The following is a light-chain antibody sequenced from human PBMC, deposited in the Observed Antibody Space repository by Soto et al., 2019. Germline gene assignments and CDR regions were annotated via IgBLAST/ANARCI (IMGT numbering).Light chain of an antibody. CDR3: SSYTSSSTLV. CDR2: DVT. Sequence: QAVVTQPASVSGSPGQSIAISCTGTDSDVGGYNYVSWYQQHPGKAPKLMIYDVTNRPSGVSNRFSGSKSGNTASLTISGLQTEDEADYYCSSYTSSSTLVFGTGTKVTVL. J-gene: IGLJ1*01. V-gene: IGLV2-14*01. CDR1: DSDVGGYNY.